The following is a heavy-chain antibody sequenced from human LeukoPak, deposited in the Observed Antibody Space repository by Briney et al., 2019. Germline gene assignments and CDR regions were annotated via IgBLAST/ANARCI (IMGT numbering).Heavy chain of an antibody. J-gene: IGHJ3*02. D-gene: IGHD3-10*01. V-gene: IGHV4-34*01. CDR2: INHSGST. CDR1: GGSFSGYY. CDR3: ARGPRITMVRGVTPHAFDI. Sequence: PSETLSLTCAVYGGSFSGYYWSWIRQPPGKGLEWIGEINHSGSTNYNPSLKSRVTISVDTSKNQFSLKLSSVTAADTAVYYCARGPRITMVRGVTPHAFDIWGQGTMVTVSS.